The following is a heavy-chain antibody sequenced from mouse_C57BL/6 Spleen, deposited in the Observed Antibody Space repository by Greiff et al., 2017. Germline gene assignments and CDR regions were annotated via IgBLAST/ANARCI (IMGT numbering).Heavy chain of an antibody. V-gene: IGHV5-6*01. CDR3: ARRNWDKDFDY. Sequence: EVQLVESGGDLVKPGGSLKLSCAASGFTFSSYGMSWVRPTPDKRLEWVATISSGGSYTYYPDSVKGRFTISRDNAKNTLYLQMSSLKSEDTAMYYCARRNWDKDFDYWGQGTTLTVSS. D-gene: IGHD4-1*01. CDR2: ISSGGSYT. CDR1: GFTFSSYG. J-gene: IGHJ2*01.